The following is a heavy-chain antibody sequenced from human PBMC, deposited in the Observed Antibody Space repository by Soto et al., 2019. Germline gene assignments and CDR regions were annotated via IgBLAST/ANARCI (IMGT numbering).Heavy chain of an antibody. CDR2: IGSSGDRT. Sequence: EVQLMESGGGSVQPGGSLRLSCSASGFTFNNYAMIWVRQSPGKGLEWVSGIGSSGDRTFYADSARGRFTISRDNSKNILYQQMNNLRGEKTATYYCAKGGGGSSPKVENWGQGALVTVSS. D-gene: IGHD3-16*01. CDR3: AKGGGGSSPKVEN. J-gene: IGHJ4*02. CDR1: GFTFNNYA. V-gene: IGHV3-23*01.